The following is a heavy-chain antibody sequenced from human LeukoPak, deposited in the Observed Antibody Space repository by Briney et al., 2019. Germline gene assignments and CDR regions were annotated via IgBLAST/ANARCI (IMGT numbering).Heavy chain of an antibody. Sequence: GGSLRLSCAASGFSFSNSDMHWVRQATGKGLEWVSAIGAGADTYYPDSAKGRFTISRDNAKNSLYLQMNSLRAEDTAVYYCARDRPSYYDSSGYYLSDAFDIWGQGTMVTVSS. J-gene: IGHJ3*02. D-gene: IGHD3-22*01. CDR2: IGAGADT. CDR1: GFSFSNSD. CDR3: ARDRPSYYDSSGYYLSDAFDI. V-gene: IGHV3-13*01.